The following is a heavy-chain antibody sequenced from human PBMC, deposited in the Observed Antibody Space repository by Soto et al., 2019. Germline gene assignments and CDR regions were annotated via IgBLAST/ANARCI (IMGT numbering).Heavy chain of an antibody. CDR3: ARDLGNWNDKGWFDS. Sequence: GGSLRLSSAASGFTFRSYAMSWVRQAPGKGLEWVSAISGSGGSTYYADSVKGRFTISRDNSKNTLYLQMNSLRAEDTAVYYCARDLGNWNDKGWFDSWGQGTLVTVSS. J-gene: IGHJ5*01. CDR1: GFTFRSYA. CDR2: ISGSGGST. D-gene: IGHD1-20*01. V-gene: IGHV3-23*01.